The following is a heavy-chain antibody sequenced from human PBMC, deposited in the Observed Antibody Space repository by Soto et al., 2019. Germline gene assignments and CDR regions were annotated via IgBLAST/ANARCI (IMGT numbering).Heavy chain of an antibody. Sequence: GGSLRLSCAASGFTFRTYTMNWVRQAPGEGLEWVSGISENGRFTYYADPVKGRFTISRDDSKKMMFLQMSSLRAGDTAVYYSGKQGANSIFDHWGQGTLV. CDR1: GFTFRTYT. D-gene: IGHD1-26*01. CDR2: ISENGRFT. CDR3: GKQGANSIFDH. V-gene: IGHV3-23*01. J-gene: IGHJ4*02.